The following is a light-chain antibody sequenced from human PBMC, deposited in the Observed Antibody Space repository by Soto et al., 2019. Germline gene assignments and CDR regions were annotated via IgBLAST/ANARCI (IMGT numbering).Light chain of an antibody. J-gene: IGKJ1*01. CDR3: QHYNSYSEA. CDR2: SAS. V-gene: IGKV1-9*01. CDR1: QDITNY. Sequence: QLTQSPSSLSASIGDRVTITCRASQDITNYLAWYQQQPGKAPKLLVYSASTLHSGVPSRFSGSGSGTEFTLTISSLQPDDFATYYCQHYNSYSEAFGQGTKVDIK.